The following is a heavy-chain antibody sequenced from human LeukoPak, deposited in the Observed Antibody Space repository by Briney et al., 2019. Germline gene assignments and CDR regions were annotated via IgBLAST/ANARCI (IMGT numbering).Heavy chain of an antibody. V-gene: IGHV4-59*01. Sequence: SETLSLTCTVSGGSISSYYWSWIRQPPGKGLEWIGHIYYSGSTNYNPSLKSRVTISVDTSKNQFSLKLSSVTAADTAVYYCARDRNYRRYYYGMDVWGQGTTVTVSS. CDR2: IYYSGST. CDR1: GGSISSYY. CDR3: ARDRNYRRYYYGMDV. D-gene: IGHD1-7*01. J-gene: IGHJ6*02.